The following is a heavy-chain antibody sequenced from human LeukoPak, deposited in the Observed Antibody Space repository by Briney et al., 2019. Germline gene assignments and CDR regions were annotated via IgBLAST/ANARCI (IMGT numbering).Heavy chain of an antibody. V-gene: IGHV3-23*01. CDR1: GFTFSSYA. Sequence: GSLRLSCAASGFTFSSYAMSWVRQAPGRGREGVSAISGSGGSTYYADSVKGRFTISRDNSKNTLYLQMNSLRAEDTAVYYCAKDGVVPAAIDAFDIWGQGTMVTVSS. CDR2: ISGSGGST. D-gene: IGHD2-2*01. J-gene: IGHJ3*02. CDR3: AKDGVVPAAIDAFDI.